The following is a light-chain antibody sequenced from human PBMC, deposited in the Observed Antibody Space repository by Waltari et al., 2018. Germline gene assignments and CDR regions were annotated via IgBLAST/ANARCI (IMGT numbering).Light chain of an antibody. J-gene: IGKJ4*01. Sequence: VVMTQSPATLSVSTGERATLSCRASQSVSSKLAWYQQKPGQAPRLLIHGVSTRATGVPARFSGSGSGTEFTLTISSMQSEDFAVYYCHHYIHWPITFGGGTKVEIK. V-gene: IGKV3-15*01. CDR3: HHYIHWPIT. CDR2: GVS. CDR1: QSVSSK.